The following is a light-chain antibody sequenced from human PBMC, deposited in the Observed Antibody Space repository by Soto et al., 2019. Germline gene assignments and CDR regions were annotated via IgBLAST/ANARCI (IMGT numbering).Light chain of an antibody. CDR3: QQNDSFSGT. CDR2: DAS. V-gene: IGKV1-5*01. CDR1: QSVSNW. J-gene: IGKJ1*01. Sequence: DIQMTQSPSTLPAYVGDRVTITCRASQSVSNWLAWYQQKPGKAPKVLIYDASSMASGIPSSFSGSGSGTEFTLTISCLQPEDFATYYCQQNDSFSGTFGQGTMV.